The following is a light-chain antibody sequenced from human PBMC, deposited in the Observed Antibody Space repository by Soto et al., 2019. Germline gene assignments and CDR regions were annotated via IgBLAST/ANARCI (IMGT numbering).Light chain of an antibody. J-gene: IGKJ1*01. CDR1: QTISTY. V-gene: IGKV1-39*01. CDR3: QQSYTTPRT. Sequence: DIQMTQSPSSLSASVGDMVTITCRASQTISTYLNWFQQKPGQAPRLLINAASNLPSGVPSRFRGSGSETDFTLTISSLQPEDFATYYCQQSYTTPRTFGQGTKVDIK. CDR2: AAS.